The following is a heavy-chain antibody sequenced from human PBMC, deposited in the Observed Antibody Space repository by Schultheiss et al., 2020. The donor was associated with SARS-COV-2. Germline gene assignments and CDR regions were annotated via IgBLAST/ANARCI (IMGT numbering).Heavy chain of an antibody. CDR2: IYHSGST. Sequence: SETLSLTCAVYGWSFSGYYWSWIRQPPGKGLEWIGSIYHSGSTYYNPSLKSRVTISVDTSKNQFSLKLSSVTAADTAVYYCARDSLENGSHFDYWGQGTLVTVSS. J-gene: IGHJ4*02. CDR3: ARDSLENGSHFDY. V-gene: IGHV4-34*01. CDR1: GWSFSGYY. D-gene: IGHD1-1*01.